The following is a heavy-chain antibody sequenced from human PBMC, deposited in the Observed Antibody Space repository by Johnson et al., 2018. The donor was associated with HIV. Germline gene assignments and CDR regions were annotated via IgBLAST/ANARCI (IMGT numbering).Heavy chain of an antibody. CDR2: VGHDGGIY. CDR1: GFSFDDYA. J-gene: IGHJ3*02. Sequence: VQVVESGGGLVQPGRSLRLSCAASGFSFDDYAMHWVRQAPGKGLEWVAHVGHDGGIYPYAESVKGRFTVYRDKSKNTLYLQMNGLRVEDTAVYYCAPVCSGTNCPWADIWGQGTMVTVSS. CDR3: APVCSGTNCPWADI. D-gene: IGHD2-2*01. V-gene: IGHV3-30-3*01.